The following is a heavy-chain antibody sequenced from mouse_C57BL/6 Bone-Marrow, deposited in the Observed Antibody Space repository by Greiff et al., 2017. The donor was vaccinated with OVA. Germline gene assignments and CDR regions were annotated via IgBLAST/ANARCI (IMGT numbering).Heavy chain of an antibody. V-gene: IGHV2-2*01. CDR2: IWSGGST. J-gene: IGHJ1*03. CDR1: GFSLTSYG. D-gene: IGHD1-1*01. Sequence: VQGVESGPGLVQPSQSLSITCTVSGFSLTSYGVHWVRQSPGKGLEWLGVIWSGGSTDYNAAFISRLSISKDNSKSQVFFKMNSLQADDTAIYYCARSYYYGSSPGYFDVWGTGTTVTVSS. CDR3: ARSYYYGSSPGYFDV.